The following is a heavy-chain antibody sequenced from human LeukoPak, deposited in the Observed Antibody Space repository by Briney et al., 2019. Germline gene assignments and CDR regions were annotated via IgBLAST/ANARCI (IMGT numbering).Heavy chain of an antibody. CDR2: IYSCDGT. V-gene: IGHV3-53*01. CDR3: GRGPSVAGRGGDY. Sequence: PGVSLRLSCAASGFTVSSNYMTWLLQAPGKGLEWVSVIYSCDGTFYADSVKGRFTISRDNAKNTMYLQMNSLRAEDTAVYYCGRGPSVAGRGGDYWGQGTLVTVSS. CDR1: GFTVSSNY. J-gene: IGHJ4*02. D-gene: IGHD6-6*01.